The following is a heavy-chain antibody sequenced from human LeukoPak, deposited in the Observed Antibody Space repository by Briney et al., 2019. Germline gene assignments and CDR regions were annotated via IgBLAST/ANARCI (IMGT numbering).Heavy chain of an antibody. CDR3: ARDTYYYDSSGYPTYNWFDP. D-gene: IGHD3-22*01. CDR2: IIPIFGTA. V-gene: IGHV1-69*06. CDR1: GGTFSSYA. J-gene: IGHJ5*02. Sequence: WASVKVSCKASGGTFSSYAISWVRQAPGQGLEWMGGIIPIFGTANYAQKFQGRVTITADKSTSTAYMELSSLRSEDTAVYYCARDTYYYDSSGYPTYNWFDPWGQGTLVTVSS.